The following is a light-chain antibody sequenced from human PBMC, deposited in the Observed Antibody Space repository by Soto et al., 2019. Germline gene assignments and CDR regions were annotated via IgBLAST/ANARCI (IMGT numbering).Light chain of an antibody. Sequence: DIQMTQSPSSLSASVGDRVTITFQASQNINNYLNWYQQKPGRAPKLLTYDASNLEAGVPSRFRESGSGTDFTFTISRLQPEDIATYYCQQYENLPTFGQGTRLEIK. CDR2: DAS. J-gene: IGKJ5*01. V-gene: IGKV1-33*01. CDR1: QNINNY. CDR3: QQYENLPT.